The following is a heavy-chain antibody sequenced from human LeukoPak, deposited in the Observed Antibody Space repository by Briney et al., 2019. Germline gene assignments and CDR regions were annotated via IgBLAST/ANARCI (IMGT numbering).Heavy chain of an antibody. J-gene: IGHJ4*02. CDR2: ISGSGGST. Sequence: GGSLRLSCAASGFTFTTYAMTWVRQAPGKGLEWVSAISGSGGSTYYADSVKGRFTISRDNSKNTLYLQMNSLRAEDTAVYYCAKAAYCGGDCYGPPYFDYWGQGTLVTVSS. D-gene: IGHD2-21*02. CDR1: GFTFTTYA. V-gene: IGHV3-23*01. CDR3: AKAAYCGGDCYGPPYFDY.